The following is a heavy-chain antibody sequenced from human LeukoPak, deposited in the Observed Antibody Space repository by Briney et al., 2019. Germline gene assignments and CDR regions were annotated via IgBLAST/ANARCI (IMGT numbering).Heavy chain of an antibody. Sequence: PSETLSLTCTVSGGSISSYYWSWIRQPPGKGLEWIGYIYYNGGTNYNPSLKSRVTISVDTSKNQLSLKLSSVTAADTAVYYCARDGHSSGWYGWFDPWGQGTLVTVSS. V-gene: IGHV4-59*01. CDR2: IYYNGGT. D-gene: IGHD6-19*01. CDR1: GGSISSYY. J-gene: IGHJ5*02. CDR3: ARDGHSSGWYGWFDP.